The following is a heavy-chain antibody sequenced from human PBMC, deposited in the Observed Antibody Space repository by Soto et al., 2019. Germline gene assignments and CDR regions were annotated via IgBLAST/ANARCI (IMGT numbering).Heavy chain of an antibody. CDR2: ISYDGSNK. CDR1: VFTFSSYA. Sequence: GSLRLSCAAPVFTFSSYAMHWVRQAPGKGLEWVAVISYDGSNKYYADSVKGRFTISRDNSKNTLYLQMNSLRAEDTAVYYCARDPRPGIAAAGTFDYWGQGTLVTVSS. J-gene: IGHJ4*02. CDR3: ARDPRPGIAAAGTFDY. D-gene: IGHD6-13*01. V-gene: IGHV3-30-3*01.